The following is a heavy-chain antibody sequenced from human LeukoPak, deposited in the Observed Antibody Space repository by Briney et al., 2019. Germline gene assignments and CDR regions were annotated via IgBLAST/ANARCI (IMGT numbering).Heavy chain of an antibody. CDR2: INHDENT. D-gene: IGHD6-19*01. CDR1: GVSHRGYF. CDR3: ARDPGSSGYWYFDL. Sequence: SETLSLTCAVYGVSHRGYFWGWIRQPPPKGLERMEKINHDENTYYNPSLKSRVIISVDTSKNQFSLRLTSVTAADTAVYYCARDPGSSGYWYFDLWGRGTLVTVSS. J-gene: IGHJ2*01. V-gene: IGHV4-34*01.